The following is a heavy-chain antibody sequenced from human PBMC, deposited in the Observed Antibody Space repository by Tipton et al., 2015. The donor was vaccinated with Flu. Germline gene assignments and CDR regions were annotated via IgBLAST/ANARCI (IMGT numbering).Heavy chain of an antibody. Sequence: TLSLTCAVSGGSISSGNWWSWVRQPPGRGLEWIGEIFHSGSTNYNPSLKSRVTISVDKSKKQFSLKLCSVTAADTAVYYCARGERDSSSWYPYHFDYWGQGTLVTVSS. D-gene: IGHD6-13*01. V-gene: IGHV4-4*02. CDR3: ARGERDSSSWYPYHFDY. CDR2: IFHSGST. J-gene: IGHJ4*02. CDR1: GGSISSGNW.